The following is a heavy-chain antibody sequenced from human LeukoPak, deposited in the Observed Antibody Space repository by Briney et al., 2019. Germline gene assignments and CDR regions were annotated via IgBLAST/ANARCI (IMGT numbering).Heavy chain of an antibody. CDR2: VYYSGST. Sequence: SETLSLTCTVSGGSISSHYWNWIRQPPGKGLEWIGYVYYSGSTNYNPSLKSRVTISVDTSKNQFSLKLSSVTAADTAVYYCARGGYSYGLNFDYWGQGTTVTVSS. D-gene: IGHD5-18*01. CDR1: GGSISSHY. V-gene: IGHV4-59*11. J-gene: IGHJ4*03. CDR3: ARGGYSYGLNFDY.